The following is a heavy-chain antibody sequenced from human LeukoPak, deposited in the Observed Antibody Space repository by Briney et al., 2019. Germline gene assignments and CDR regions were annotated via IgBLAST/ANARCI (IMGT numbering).Heavy chain of an antibody. J-gene: IGHJ4*02. CDR2: INPNSGGT. Sequence: GASVKVSCKASGYTFTGYYMHWVRQAPGQGLEWMGRINPNSGGTNYAQKFQGRVTMTRDTSISTAYMELSRLRSDDTAVYYCARDLLAMVRGVIIGAVGYWGQGTLVTVSS. V-gene: IGHV1-2*06. CDR3: ARDLLAMVRGVIIGAVGY. D-gene: IGHD3-10*01. CDR1: GYTFTGYY.